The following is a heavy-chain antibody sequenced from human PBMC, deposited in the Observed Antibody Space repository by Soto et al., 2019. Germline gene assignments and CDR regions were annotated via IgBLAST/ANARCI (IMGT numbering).Heavy chain of an antibody. CDR3: ARTTYYYDSRGYYYKGPFDY. D-gene: IGHD3-22*01. Sequence: ASVKVCCKVSGYTLTELSMHWVRQAPGRGLEWMGGFDPEDGETIYAQKFQGRVTMTEDTSTDTAYMELSSLGSEDTAVYYCARTTYYYDSRGYYYKGPFDYWGQGTLVTVSS. CDR1: GYTLTELS. J-gene: IGHJ4*02. V-gene: IGHV1-24*01. CDR2: FDPEDGET.